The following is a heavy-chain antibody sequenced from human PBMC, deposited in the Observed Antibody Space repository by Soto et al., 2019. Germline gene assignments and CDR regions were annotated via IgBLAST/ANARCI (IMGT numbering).Heavy chain of an antibody. D-gene: IGHD1-7*01. V-gene: IGHV3-21*01. J-gene: IGHJ5*01. Sequence: EVQLVESGGGLVKPGGSLRLSCAASGLTFSSDSMGWVRQAPGKGLEWVASISSSGSFMNYADSVKGRFTISRDNAKNSLYLQMRSLKDEDTAVYYCARDPPSGTTLDWFDSWGQGTLVTVSS. CDR2: ISSSGSFM. CDR3: ARDPPSGTTLDWFDS. CDR1: GLTFSSDS.